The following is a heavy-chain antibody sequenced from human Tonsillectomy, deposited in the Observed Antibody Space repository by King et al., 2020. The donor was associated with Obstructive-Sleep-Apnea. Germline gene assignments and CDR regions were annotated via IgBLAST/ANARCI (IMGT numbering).Heavy chain of an antibody. J-gene: IGHJ3*02. CDR1: GGSVSSRSYY. V-gene: IGHV4-39*07. CDR2: IYFTEST. CDR3: AGYYDILTGSGYAFDI. D-gene: IGHD3-9*01. Sequence: HLQLQESGPGLVKPSETLSLTCTVSGGSVSSRSYYWGWFRQPPGKGLEWIGNIYFTESTYYNPSLKSRFTISLDPSKNQFSLRLRSVTAADTAVFYCAGYYDILTGSGYAFDIWGQGTMVTVSS.